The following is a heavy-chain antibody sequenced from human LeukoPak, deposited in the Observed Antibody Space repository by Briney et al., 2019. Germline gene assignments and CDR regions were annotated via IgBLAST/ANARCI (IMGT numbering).Heavy chain of an antibody. CDR3: ARYTGDLKTFDI. D-gene: IGHD7-27*01. Sequence: PSQTLSLTCAVSGGSISSGGYYWSWIRQPAGKGLEWIGRIYTSGSTNYNPSLKSRVTISVDTTKNQFSLKLSSVTAADTAVYYCARYTGDLKTFDIGGQGTMVTVSS. J-gene: IGHJ3*02. CDR2: IYTSGST. V-gene: IGHV4-61*02. CDR1: GGSISSGGYY.